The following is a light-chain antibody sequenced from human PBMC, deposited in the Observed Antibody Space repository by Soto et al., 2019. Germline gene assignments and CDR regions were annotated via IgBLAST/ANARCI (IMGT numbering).Light chain of an antibody. Sequence: VLTQSPVTLSLSPGERATLSCRAGQDVGTYVAWYQVRGGQAPRLLISGASKRATGIPDRINGGGSGADFILTINSLESGDSAVYFCQQGGNWPVTFGQGTRVEIK. CDR1: QDVGTY. CDR2: GAS. J-gene: IGKJ5*01. V-gene: IGKV3D-11*01. CDR3: QQGGNWPVT.